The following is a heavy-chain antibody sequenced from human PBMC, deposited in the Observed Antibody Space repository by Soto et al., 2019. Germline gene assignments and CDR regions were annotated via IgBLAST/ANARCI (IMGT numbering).Heavy chain of an antibody. CDR1: VDSVSSNSAA. V-gene: IGHV6-1*01. J-gene: IGHJ6*02. Sequence: SQTLSLTCAISVDSVSSNSAAGNCIRQSPSRGLEWLGRTYYRSKWYNDYAVSVKSRITINPDTSKDQFSLQLNSVTPEDTAVYYCARDNFQGNWNQNHNYGMDVWGQGTTVTVSS. CDR3: ARDNFQGNWNQNHNYGMDV. CDR2: TYYRSKWYN. D-gene: IGHD1-1*01.